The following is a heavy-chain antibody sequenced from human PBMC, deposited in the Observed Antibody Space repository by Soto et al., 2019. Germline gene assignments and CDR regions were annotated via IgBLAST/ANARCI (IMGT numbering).Heavy chain of an antibody. J-gene: IGHJ5*02. D-gene: IGHD3-10*01. CDR1: GGTFSSYT. CDR3: ARAYYYGSGSSHPDNWFDP. Sequence: ASVKVSCKASGGTFSSYTISWVRQAPGQGLEWMGRIIPILGIANYAQKFQGRVTITADKSTSTAYMELSSLRSEDTAVYYCARAYYYGSGSSHPDNWFDPWGQGTLVTVSS. V-gene: IGHV1-69*02. CDR2: IIPILGIA.